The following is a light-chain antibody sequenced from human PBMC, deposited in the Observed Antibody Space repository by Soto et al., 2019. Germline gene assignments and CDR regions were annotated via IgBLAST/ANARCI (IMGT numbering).Light chain of an antibody. Sequence: QSALTQSASVSGSPGQSITISCTGTSSDVGGYNYVSWYQQHPGKAPKLMIYDVSNRPSGVSNRFSGSKSGNTASLTISGLQAEDEADYYCSSYTSSSRRVVFGGGTKLTVL. J-gene: IGLJ2*01. CDR3: SSYTSSSRRVV. V-gene: IGLV2-14*01. CDR2: DVS. CDR1: SSDVGGYNY.